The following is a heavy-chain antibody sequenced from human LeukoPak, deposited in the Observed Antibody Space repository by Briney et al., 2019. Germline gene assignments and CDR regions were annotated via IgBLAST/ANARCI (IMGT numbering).Heavy chain of an antibody. D-gene: IGHD6-13*01. V-gene: IGHV4-34*01. J-gene: IGHJ2*01. CDR3: ARRPIAAASNWYFDL. Sequence: SETLSLTCAVYGGSFSGYYWSWIRQPPGKGLEWIGEINHSGSTNYNPSLKSRVTISVDTSKNQFSLKLTPVTAADTAVYYCARRPIAAASNWYFDLWGRGTLVTVSS. CDR2: INHSGST. CDR1: GGSFSGYY.